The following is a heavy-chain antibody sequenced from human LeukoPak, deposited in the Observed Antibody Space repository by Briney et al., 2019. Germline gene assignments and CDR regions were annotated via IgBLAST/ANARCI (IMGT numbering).Heavy chain of an antibody. V-gene: IGHV3-21*01. CDR3: ASASGSYSEPYYFDY. Sequence: GGSLRLSCAASGFTFSNYGMNWVRQAPGTGLEWVSSISSSSRYIYYTDSVKGRFTISRDNAKNSLYLQMNSLRAEDTAVYYCASASGSYSEPYYFDYWGQGSLVTVPS. CDR2: ISSSSRYI. D-gene: IGHD3-10*01. CDR1: GFTFSNYG. J-gene: IGHJ4*02.